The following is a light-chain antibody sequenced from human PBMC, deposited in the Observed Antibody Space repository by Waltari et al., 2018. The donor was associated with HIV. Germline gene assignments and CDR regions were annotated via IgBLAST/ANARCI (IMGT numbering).Light chain of an antibody. CDR2: INN. Sequence: QSVLTQPPSASGTPGQRVTISCSGSSSNVGNNYVYWYQQLPGTAPKLLISINNPRPSGVPDRVSASKSVTSASLAISGLRSEDEADYYCAALDDSLIDQVVFGGGTKLTVL. J-gene: IGLJ2*01. V-gene: IGLV1-47*01. CDR1: SSNVGNNY. CDR3: AALDDSLIDQVV.